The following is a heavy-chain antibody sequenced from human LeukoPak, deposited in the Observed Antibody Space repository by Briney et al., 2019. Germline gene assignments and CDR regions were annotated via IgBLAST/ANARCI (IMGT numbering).Heavy chain of an antibody. CDR3: ARDIRSSPVGYCSSTSCYRDAFDL. D-gene: IGHD2-2*01. CDR2: IIPILGIA. V-gene: IGHV1-69*04. Sequence: ASVKVSCKASGGTFSSYTISWVRQAPGQGLEWMGRIIPILGIANYAQKFQGRVTITADKSTSTAYMELSSLSSEDTDVYYCARDIRSSPVGYCSSTSCYRDAFDLWGQGTMVTVSS. J-gene: IGHJ3*01. CDR1: GGTFSSYT.